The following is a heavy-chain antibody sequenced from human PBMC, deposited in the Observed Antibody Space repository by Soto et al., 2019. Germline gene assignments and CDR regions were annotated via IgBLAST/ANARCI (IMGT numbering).Heavy chain of an antibody. Sequence: QVQLVQSGAEVKKPGASVKVSCKASGYTFTSYGISWVRQAPGQGLEWMGWISAHNGNTIYAQKLQGRVTMTTDTSTRTAYMELRSLRSDHTVVYYCARGAIAPSSGDYWGQGTLVAVSS. D-gene: IGHD6-13*01. CDR1: GYTFTSYG. V-gene: IGHV1-18*01. CDR3: ARGAIAPSSGDY. J-gene: IGHJ4*02. CDR2: ISAHNGNT.